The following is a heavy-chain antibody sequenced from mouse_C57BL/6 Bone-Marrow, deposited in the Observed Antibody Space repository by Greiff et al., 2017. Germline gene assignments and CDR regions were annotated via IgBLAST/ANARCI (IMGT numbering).Heavy chain of an antibody. V-gene: IGHV14-4*01. Sequence: VQLQQSGAELVRPGASVKLSCTASGFNIKDDYMHWVKQRPEQGLEWIGWIDPENGDTEYASNFQGKATITADTSSNTAYLQLSSLTSDDTAVYYCTYGSSFPFAYWGQGTRVTVSA. J-gene: IGHJ3*01. CDR1: GFNIKDDY. CDR3: TYGSSFPFAY. D-gene: IGHD1-1*01. CDR2: IDPENGDT.